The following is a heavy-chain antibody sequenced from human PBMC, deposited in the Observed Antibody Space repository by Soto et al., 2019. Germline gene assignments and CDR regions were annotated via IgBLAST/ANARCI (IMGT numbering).Heavy chain of an antibody. CDR2: ISSSSSTI. V-gene: IGHV3-48*01. J-gene: IGHJ5*02. CDR3: ARHPERIAEIGWFAP. Sequence: EVQLVESGGGLVQPGGSLRLSCAASGFTFSSYSMNWVRQAPGKGLEWVSYISSSSSTIYYADSVKGRFTISRDNAKNSLYLQMNGLRAEDTAVYYWARHPERIAEIGWFAPWGQGTLVTVSS. D-gene: IGHD6-13*01. CDR1: GFTFSSYS.